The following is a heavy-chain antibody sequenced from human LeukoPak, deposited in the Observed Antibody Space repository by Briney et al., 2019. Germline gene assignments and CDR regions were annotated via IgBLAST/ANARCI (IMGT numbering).Heavy chain of an antibody. CDR2: IYYSGST. V-gene: IGHV4-59*01. Sequence: SETLSVTCTVPGGSISRDCWSWIRQPPGKGLEWIGYIYYSGSTNYNPSLKSRVTISVDTSKNQFSLKLSSVTAADTAVYYCARDRGYCSGGSCYRWFDPWGQGTLVTVS. CDR1: GGSISRDC. CDR3: ARDRGYCSGGSCYRWFDP. D-gene: IGHD2-15*01. J-gene: IGHJ5*02.